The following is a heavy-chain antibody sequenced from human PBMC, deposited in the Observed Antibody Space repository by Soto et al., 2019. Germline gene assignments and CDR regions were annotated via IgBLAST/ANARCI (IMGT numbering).Heavy chain of an antibody. CDR2: ISAYNGNT. V-gene: IGHV1-18*01. Sequence: ASVKVSCKASGYTFTSYGISWVRQAPGQGLEWMGWISAYNGNTNYAQKLQGRVTMTTDTSTSTAYMELRSLRSDDTAVYYCARENDILTGYAKRNWFDPWGQGTLVTVS. CDR1: GYTFTSYG. J-gene: IGHJ5*02. D-gene: IGHD3-9*01. CDR3: ARENDILTGYAKRNWFDP.